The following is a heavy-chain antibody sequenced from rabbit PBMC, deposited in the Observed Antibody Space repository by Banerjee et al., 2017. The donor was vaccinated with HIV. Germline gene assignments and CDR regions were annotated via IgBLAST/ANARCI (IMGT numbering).Heavy chain of an antibody. CDR1: GFSFSGVSW. Sequence: QSLEESGGDLVKPGASLTLTCTASGFSFSGVSWIYWVRQAPGKGLEWIGYIYTGSGSALYVSWAKGRFTISKTSSTTVTLQMTSLTAADTATYFCARDLAGVIGWNFNLWGLGTLVTVS. J-gene: IGHJ4*01. V-gene: IGHV1S40*01. D-gene: IGHD4-1*01. CDR3: ARDLAGVIGWNFNL. CDR2: IYTGSGSA.